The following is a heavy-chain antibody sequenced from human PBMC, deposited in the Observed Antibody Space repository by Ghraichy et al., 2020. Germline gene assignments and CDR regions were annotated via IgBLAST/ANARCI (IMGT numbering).Heavy chain of an antibody. CDR2: IYYSGST. CDR1: GGSISSYY. J-gene: IGHJ4*02. D-gene: IGHD2-15*01. Sequence: SETLSLTCTVSGGSISSYYRSWIRQPPGKGLEWIGYIYYSGSTNYNPSLKSRVTISVDTSKNQFSLKLSSVTAADTAVYYCARDPGVVAPHYYFDYWGQGTLVTVSS. V-gene: IGHV4-59*01. CDR3: ARDPGVVAPHYYFDY.